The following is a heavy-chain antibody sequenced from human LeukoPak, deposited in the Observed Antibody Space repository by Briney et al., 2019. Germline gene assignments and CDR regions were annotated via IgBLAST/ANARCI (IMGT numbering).Heavy chain of an antibody. CDR1: GGTFSSYA. J-gene: IGHJ4*02. D-gene: IGHD3-3*01. Sequence: ASVKVSCKASGGTFSSYAISWVRQAPGQGLEWMGWISAYNGNTNYAQKLQGRVTMTTDTSTSTAYMELRSLRSDDTAVYYCARIITIFGVVINDYWGQGTLVTVSS. CDR2: ISAYNGNT. CDR3: ARIITIFGVVINDY. V-gene: IGHV1-18*01.